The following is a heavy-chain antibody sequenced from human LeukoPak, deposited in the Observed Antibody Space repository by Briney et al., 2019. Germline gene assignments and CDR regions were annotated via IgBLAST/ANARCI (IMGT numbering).Heavy chain of an antibody. V-gene: IGHV3-66*04. CDR1: EFSVGSNY. Sequence: GGSLRLSCAASEFSVGSNYMTWVRQAPGKGLEWVSLIYSGGSTYYADSVKGRFTISRDNSKNTLYLQMNSLRAEDTAVYYCARPRDGYNSGAFDIWGQGTMVTVSS. CDR3: ARPRDGYNSGAFDI. D-gene: IGHD5-24*01. CDR2: IYSGGST. J-gene: IGHJ3*02.